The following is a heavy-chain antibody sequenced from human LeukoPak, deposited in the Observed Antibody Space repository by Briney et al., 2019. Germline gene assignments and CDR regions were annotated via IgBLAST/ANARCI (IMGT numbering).Heavy chain of an antibody. CDR1: GFTFSTHA. Sequence: GGSLRLSCAASGFTFSTHAMSWARQAPGKGLEWVSTISGSGGSTYYADSVKGRFTISRDNSKNTLYLRINSLRADDTAVYHRAIAPTVCSTISCYWSYWGQGTLLTVSS. J-gene: IGHJ4*02. V-gene: IGHV3-23*01. CDR3: AIAPTVCSTISCYWSY. CDR2: ISGSGGST. D-gene: IGHD2-2*01.